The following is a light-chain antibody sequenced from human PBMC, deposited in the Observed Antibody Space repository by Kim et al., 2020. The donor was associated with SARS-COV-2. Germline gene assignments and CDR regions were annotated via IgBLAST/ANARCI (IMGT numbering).Light chain of an antibody. J-gene: IGKJ4*01. V-gene: IGKV3-11*01. CDR2: DAS. CDR3: QQRNNGART. Sequence: EMVMTQSPATLAVSPGERATLSCRASQSVSSYLVWYQQKPGQAPRLLIYDASNRATGIPARFSGSGSGTDFTLTISSLEPGDFAVYYCQQRNNGARTLGGWTTVDIK. CDR1: QSVSSY.